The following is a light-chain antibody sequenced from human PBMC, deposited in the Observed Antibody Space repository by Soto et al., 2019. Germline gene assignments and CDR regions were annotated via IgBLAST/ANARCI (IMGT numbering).Light chain of an antibody. CDR1: QSLSSTY. CDR3: HQFGSSPYT. CDR2: EAS. V-gene: IGKV3-20*01. Sequence: ENVLTQSPGTLSLSPGERATLSCRASQSLSSTYLAWYQQKPGQAPRLLMYEASSRATGIPDRFSGSGSGTDFTLTISRLEPEDFAVYSCHQFGSSPYTFGQGTKLEIK. J-gene: IGKJ2*01.